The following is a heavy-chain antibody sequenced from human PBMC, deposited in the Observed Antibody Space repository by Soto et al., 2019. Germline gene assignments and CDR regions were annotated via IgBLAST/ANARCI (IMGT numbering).Heavy chain of an antibody. Sequence: GGSLRLSCAASGFTFSSYSMNWVRQAPGKGLERVSYISSSSTIYYADSVKGRFTISRDNAKNSLYLQMNSLRDEDTAVYYCARERAVGIAVALNWFDPWGQGTLVTVSS. CDR2: ISSSSTI. V-gene: IGHV3-48*02. CDR1: GFTFSSYS. CDR3: ARERAVGIAVALNWFDP. D-gene: IGHD6-19*01. J-gene: IGHJ5*02.